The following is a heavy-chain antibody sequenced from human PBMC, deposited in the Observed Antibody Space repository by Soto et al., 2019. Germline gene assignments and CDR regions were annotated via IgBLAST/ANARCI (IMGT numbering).Heavy chain of an antibody. CDR2: MNPNSGNT. V-gene: IGHV1-8*01. CDR1: GYTFTSYD. D-gene: IGHD2-21*02. CDR3: ARALAYCGGDCYPLHYYYGMDV. J-gene: IGHJ6*02. Sequence: QVQLVQSGAEVKKPGASVKVSCKASGYTFTSYDINWERQATGQELEWMGWMNPNSGNTGYAQKFQGRVTMTRNTSISTAYMELSSLRSEDTAVYYCARALAYCGGDCYPLHYYYGMDVWGQGTTVTVSS.